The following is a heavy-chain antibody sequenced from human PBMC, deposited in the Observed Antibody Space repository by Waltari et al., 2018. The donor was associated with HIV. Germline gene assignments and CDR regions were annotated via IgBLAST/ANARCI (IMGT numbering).Heavy chain of an antibody. CDR1: GFTSSSYG. CDR2: IWYDGSNK. J-gene: IGHJ6*02. D-gene: IGHD7-27*01. Sequence: QVQLVAPGGGVVWPGRSLRRSCAASGFTSSSYGITRVRQAPGKGLELMAIIWYDGSNKYCGASVKGRFTISRENSKNTLYLQMNSLRAEDTAVYYCARGIPQSNWGHYYYGMDVWGQGTTVTVSS. CDR3: ARGIPQSNWGHYYYGMDV. V-gene: IGHV3-33*01.